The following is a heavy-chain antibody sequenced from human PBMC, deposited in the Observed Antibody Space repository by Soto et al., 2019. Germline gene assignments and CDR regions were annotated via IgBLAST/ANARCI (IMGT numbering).Heavy chain of an antibody. D-gene: IGHD6-13*01. J-gene: IGHJ4*02. CDR1: GYTFTSYG. CDR3: ARDTKAPRIAARPLDY. Sequence: QVRLVQSGAEVKKPGASVKVSCKASGYTFTSYGISWVRQAPGQGLEWMGWISAYNGNTNYAQKLQGRVTMTTDTSTSTAYMELRSLRSDDTAVYYCARDTKAPRIAARPLDYWGQGTLVTVSS. V-gene: IGHV1-18*04. CDR2: ISAYNGNT.